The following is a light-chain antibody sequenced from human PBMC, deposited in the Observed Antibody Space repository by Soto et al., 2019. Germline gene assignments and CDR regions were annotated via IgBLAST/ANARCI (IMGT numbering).Light chain of an antibody. V-gene: IGLV1-40*01. CDR1: RSNIGAGYD. J-gene: IGLJ3*02. CDR2: DNT. Sequence: QSVLTQPPSVSGAPGQRVTIACTESRSNIGAGYDVHWYQQLPGTAPKLLIYDNTNRPSGVPDRFSGSKSGASASLAITGLQAEDEADYYCQSYDTSLSVCVFGGGTKVTVL. CDR3: QSYDTSLSVCV.